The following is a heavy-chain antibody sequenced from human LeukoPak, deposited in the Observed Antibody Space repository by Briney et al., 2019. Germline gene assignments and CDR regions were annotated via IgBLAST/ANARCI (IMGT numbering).Heavy chain of an antibody. Sequence: ASVKVSCKASGYTFTDYYIHWVRQAPGQGLEWMGWINPNSGDTDYAQKFQGWVTMTRDTSISTAYMELSRLTSDDTAVYFCARDSSGWAPKFDYWGQGTLVTVSS. V-gene: IGHV1-2*04. CDR1: GYTFTDYY. D-gene: IGHD6-19*01. J-gene: IGHJ4*01. CDR3: ARDSSGWAPKFDY. CDR2: INPNSGDT.